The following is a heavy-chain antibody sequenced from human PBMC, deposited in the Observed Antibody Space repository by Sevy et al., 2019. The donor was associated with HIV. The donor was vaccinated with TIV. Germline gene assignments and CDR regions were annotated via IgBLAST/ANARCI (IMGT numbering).Heavy chain of an antibody. CDR1: GGSISSGGYY. D-gene: IGHD3-22*01. CDR2: IYYSGST. CDR3: AGGGGTYYYDSSYFQH. J-gene: IGHJ1*01. Sequence: SETLSLTCTVSGGSISSGGYYWSWIRQHPGKGLEWIGYIYYSGSTYYNPSLESRVTISVETSKNQFSLKRSSVTAADTAVYYCAGGGGTYYYDSSYFQHWGQGTLVTVSS. V-gene: IGHV4-31*03.